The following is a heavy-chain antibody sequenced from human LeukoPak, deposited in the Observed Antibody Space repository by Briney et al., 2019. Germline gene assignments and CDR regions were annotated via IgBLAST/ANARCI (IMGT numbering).Heavy chain of an antibody. D-gene: IGHD6-13*01. CDR1: GYTFTSYY. CDR3: ARTYSSSDEFDY. J-gene: IGHJ4*02. Sequence: ASVKVSCKESGYTFTSYYMHWVRQAPGQGLEWMGIINPSGGSTTYAQKFQGRVAMTRDTSTSRVYMEVSSLRSEDTAVYYCARTYSSSDEFDYWGQGTLVTVSS. CDR2: INPSGGST. V-gene: IGHV1-46*01.